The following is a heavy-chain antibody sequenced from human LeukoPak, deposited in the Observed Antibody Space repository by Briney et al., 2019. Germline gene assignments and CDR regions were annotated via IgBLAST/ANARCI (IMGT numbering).Heavy chain of an antibody. J-gene: IGHJ4*02. D-gene: IGHD3-3*01. CDR3: ARDSFWSGYGVD. Sequence: PGGSLRPSGAPSEISVSTNYITWVRQPPGKGLKWVSVIYSGGSTYYAGSVKGRFTISRDSSKNTLYLQMNSLRAEDTAVYYCARDSFWSGYGVDWGQGTLVTVSS. CDR2: IYSGGST. CDR1: EISVSTNY. V-gene: IGHV3-66*02.